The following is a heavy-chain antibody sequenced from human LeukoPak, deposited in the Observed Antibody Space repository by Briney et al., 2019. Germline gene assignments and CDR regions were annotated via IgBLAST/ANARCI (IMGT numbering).Heavy chain of an antibody. D-gene: IGHD5-24*01. Sequence: PSETLSLTCSVSGGSISSYYWSWIRQPPGKGLEWIGEINHSGSTNYNPSLKSRVTISVDTSKNQFSLKLSSVTAADTAVYYCLGAPRRDGYIGGYYFDYWGQGTLVTVSS. CDR1: GGSISSYY. CDR3: LGAPRRDGYIGGYYFDY. CDR2: INHSGST. J-gene: IGHJ4*02. V-gene: IGHV4-34*01.